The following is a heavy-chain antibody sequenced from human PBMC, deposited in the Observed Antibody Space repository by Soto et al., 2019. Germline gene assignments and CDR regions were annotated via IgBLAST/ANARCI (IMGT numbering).Heavy chain of an antibody. CDR1: GGSFSGYY. CDR2: INHSGST. J-gene: IGHJ6*02. CDR3: ARGTRINLYYDFWSGYYGRGMDV. D-gene: IGHD3-3*01. Sequence: SSETLSLTCAVYGGSFSGYYWSWIRQPPGKGLEWIGEINHSGSTNYNPSLKSRVTISVDTSKNQFSLKLSSVTAADTAVYYCARGTRINLYYDFWSGYYGRGMDVWGQGTTVTVSS. V-gene: IGHV4-34*01.